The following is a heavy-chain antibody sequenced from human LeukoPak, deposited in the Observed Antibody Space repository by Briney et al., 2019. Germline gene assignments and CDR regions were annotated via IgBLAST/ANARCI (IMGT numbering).Heavy chain of an antibody. CDR3: ARGRPWYSNDAFDI. Sequence: SETLSLTCAVYGGSFSGCYWSWIRQPPGKGLEWIGEINHSGSTNYNPSLKSRVTISVDTSKNQFSLKLSSVTAADTAVYYCARGRPWYSNDAFDIWGQGTMVTVSS. CDR1: GGSFSGCY. D-gene: IGHD6-13*01. CDR2: INHSGST. J-gene: IGHJ3*02. V-gene: IGHV4-34*01.